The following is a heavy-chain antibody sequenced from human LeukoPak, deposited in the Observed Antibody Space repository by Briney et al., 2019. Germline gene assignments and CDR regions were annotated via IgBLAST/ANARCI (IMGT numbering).Heavy chain of an antibody. J-gene: IGHJ4*02. V-gene: IGHV4-39*01. Sequence: SETLSLTCTVSGGSISSSSYYWGWIRQPPGKGLEWIGSIYYSGSTYYNLSLKSRVTISVDTSKNQFSLKLSSVTAADTAVYYCARQIVVVINFDYWGQGTLVTVSS. CDR1: GGSISSSSYY. CDR2: IYYSGST. CDR3: ARQIVVVINFDY. D-gene: IGHD3-22*01.